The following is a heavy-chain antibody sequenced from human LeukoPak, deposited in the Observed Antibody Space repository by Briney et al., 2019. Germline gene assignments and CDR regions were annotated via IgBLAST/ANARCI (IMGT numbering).Heavy chain of an antibody. D-gene: IGHD2-15*01. CDR1: GFTFSSYA. Sequence: GGSLRLSCAASGFTFSSYAMSWVRQAPGKGLERVSAISGSGGSTYYADSVKGRFTISRDNSKNTLYLQMNSLRAEDTAVYYCAKVGWGCSGGSCYYFDYWGQGTLVTVSS. J-gene: IGHJ4*02. CDR3: AKVGWGCSGGSCYYFDY. V-gene: IGHV3-23*01. CDR2: ISGSGGST.